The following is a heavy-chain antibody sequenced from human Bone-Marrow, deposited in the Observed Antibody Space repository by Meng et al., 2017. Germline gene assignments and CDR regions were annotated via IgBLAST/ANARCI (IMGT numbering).Heavy chain of an antibody. CDR1: GFTFSNAW. D-gene: IGHD1-1*01. CDR3: NWNDFGDY. J-gene: IGHJ4*02. Sequence: EVQLLGSGGGLVQPGGSLRLSCAASGFTFSNAWMSWVRQAPGRGLEWVARIKSKTDGETPDYAAPVKGRFTISRDDSKNTLYLQMHSLKTEDTAVYYCNWNDFGDYWGQGALVTVSS. CDR2: IKSKTDGETP. V-gene: IGHV3-15*01.